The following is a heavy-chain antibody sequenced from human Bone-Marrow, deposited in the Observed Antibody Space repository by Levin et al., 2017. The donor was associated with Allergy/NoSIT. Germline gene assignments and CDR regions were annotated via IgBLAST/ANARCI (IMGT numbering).Heavy chain of an antibody. CDR1: GFTFRSHS. D-gene: IGHD2-8*02. J-gene: IGHJ3*02. CDR2: ISTSSGTI. V-gene: IGHV3-48*04. Sequence: PGGSLRLSCAASGFTFRSHSMNWVRQAPGKGLEWVSYISTSSGTIYYAESVKGRFTISRDNARNSLYLQMDSLRAEDTAVYYCARGIIGDVRVAHKEAFDIWGQGTMVSVSS. CDR3: ARGIIGDVRVAHKEAFDI.